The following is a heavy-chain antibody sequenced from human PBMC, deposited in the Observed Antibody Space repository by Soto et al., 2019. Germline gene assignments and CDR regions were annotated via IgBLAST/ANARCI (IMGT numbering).Heavy chain of an antibody. V-gene: IGHV3-23*01. CDR1: GLTFNSYA. CDR2: ISDSGGST. Sequence: EVQLLESGGGLVQPGGSLGLSCAASGLTFNSYAMSWVRQAPGKGLEWVAAISDSGGSTYYADSVKGRFTISRDNSKNTLYLQMISLRLEDTAVYYCAKDSRSLTRITIFGVDYMDVWGKGTTVTVSS. D-gene: IGHD3-3*01. J-gene: IGHJ6*03. CDR3: AKDSRSLTRITIFGVDYMDV.